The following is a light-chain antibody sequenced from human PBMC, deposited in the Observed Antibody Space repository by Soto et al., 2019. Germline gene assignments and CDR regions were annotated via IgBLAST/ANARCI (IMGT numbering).Light chain of an antibody. V-gene: IGKV1-5*01. CDR3: QQYNSYSWT. CDR2: DAS. J-gene: IGKJ1*01. Sequence: DIQITQSPSTLSSSVGERVTITFRASQSISSWLAWYQQKPGKAPKLLIYDASSMESGVPSRFSGSGSGTEFTLTISSLQPDDFATYYCQQYNSYSWTFGQGTKVDIK. CDR1: QSISSW.